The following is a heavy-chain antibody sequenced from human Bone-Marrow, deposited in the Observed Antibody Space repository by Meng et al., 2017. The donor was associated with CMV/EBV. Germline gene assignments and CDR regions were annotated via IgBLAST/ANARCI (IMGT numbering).Heavy chain of an antibody. CDR2: IYYSGST. CDR1: GSISSGGYY. D-gene: IGHD6-13*01. CDR3: ARDRYSSSWNQGGFDY. V-gene: IGHV4-31*02. J-gene: IGHJ4*02. Sequence: GSISSGGYYWSWIRQHPGKGLEWIGYIYYSGSTYYNPSLKSRVTISVDTSKNQFSLKLSSVTAADTAVYYCARDRYSSSWNQGGFDYWGQGTLVTVSS.